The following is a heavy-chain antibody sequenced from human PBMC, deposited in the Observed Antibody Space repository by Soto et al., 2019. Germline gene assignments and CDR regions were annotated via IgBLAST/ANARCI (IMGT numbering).Heavy chain of an antibody. J-gene: IGHJ4*02. CDR2: IIPIHGTT. D-gene: IGHD3-16*01. CDR3: ARGWGRVS. CDR1: GGSLTSYP. Sequence: QMEQSGAEVRKPGSSVKVSCKPSGGSLTSYPMAWVRQAPGQGFEWMGGIIPIHGTTEYAQKFQGRVTITADESTNRATLELTGLTSEDTAVYYCARGWGRVSWGQGTCVTVSS. V-gene: IGHV1-69*01.